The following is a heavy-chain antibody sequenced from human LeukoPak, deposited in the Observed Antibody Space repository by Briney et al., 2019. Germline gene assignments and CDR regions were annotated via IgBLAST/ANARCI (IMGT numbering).Heavy chain of an antibody. CDR2: ISAYNGNT. CDR3: AREALGYIQSAIAFDP. D-gene: IGHD2-2*02. V-gene: IGHV1-18*01. CDR1: AYTFTSYG. Sequence: XSVKVSCKASAYTFTSYGISWVRQAPGQGLEWMGWISAYNGNTNYAQKLQGRVTMTTDTSTSTAYMELRSLRSDDTAVYYCAREALGYIQSAIAFDPWGQGTLVTVSS. J-gene: IGHJ5*02.